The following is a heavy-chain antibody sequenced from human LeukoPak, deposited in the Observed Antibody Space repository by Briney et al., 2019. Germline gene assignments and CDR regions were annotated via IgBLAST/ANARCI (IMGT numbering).Heavy chain of an antibody. V-gene: IGHV3-48*03. CDR2: ISSSGSTI. Sequence: PGGSLRLSCAASGFTFSSHGINWVRQAPGKGLEWVSYISSSGSTIYYADSVKGRFTISRDNAKNSLYLQMNSLRAEDTAVYYCAELGITMIGGVWGEGTTVTISS. J-gene: IGHJ6*04. CDR1: GFTFSSHG. D-gene: IGHD3-10*02. CDR3: AELGITMIGGV.